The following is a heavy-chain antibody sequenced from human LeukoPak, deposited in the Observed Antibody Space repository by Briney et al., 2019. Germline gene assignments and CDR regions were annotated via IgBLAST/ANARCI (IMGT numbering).Heavy chain of an antibody. D-gene: IGHD3-10*01. J-gene: IGHJ5*02. CDR2: IIPILGIA. Sequence: EASVKVSCKASGGTFSSYAISWVRQAPGQGLEWMGRIIPILGIANYAQKFQGRVTITADKSTSTAYMELSSLRSEDTAVYYCARATPLGGSGSFRELDPWGQGTLVTVSS. CDR1: GGTFSSYA. V-gene: IGHV1-69*04. CDR3: ARATPLGGSGSFRELDP.